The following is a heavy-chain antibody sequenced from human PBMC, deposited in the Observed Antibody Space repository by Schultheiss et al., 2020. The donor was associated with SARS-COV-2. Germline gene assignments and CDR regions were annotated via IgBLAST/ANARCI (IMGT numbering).Heavy chain of an antibody. V-gene: IGHV4-38-2*01. CDR3: ARGGQGPNPDGY. J-gene: IGHJ4*02. Sequence: SETLSLTCAVSGYSISSGYYWGWIRQPPGKGLEWIGSIYYSGSTNYNPSLKSRVTISVDTSKNQFSLKLSSVTAADTAVYYCARGGQGPNPDGYWGQGTLVTVSS. CDR1: GYSISSGYY. CDR2: IYYSGST.